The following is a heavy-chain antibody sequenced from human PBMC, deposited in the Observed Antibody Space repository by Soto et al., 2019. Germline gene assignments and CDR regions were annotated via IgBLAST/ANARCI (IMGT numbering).Heavy chain of an antibody. J-gene: IGHJ4*02. Sequence: GASVKVSCKASGYTFTSYDINWVRQATGQGLEWMGWMNPNSSNTGYAQKFQGRVTMTRNTSISTAYMELSSLRSEDTAVYYCARGSIAAAGTVDYWGQGTLVTVSS. CDR3: ARGSIAAAGTVDY. CDR2: MNPNSSNT. V-gene: IGHV1-8*01. D-gene: IGHD6-13*01. CDR1: GYTFTSYD.